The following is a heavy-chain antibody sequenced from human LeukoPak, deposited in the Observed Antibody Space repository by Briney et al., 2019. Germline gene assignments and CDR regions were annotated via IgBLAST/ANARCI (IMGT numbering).Heavy chain of an antibody. CDR1: GFTFSSYA. D-gene: IGHD5-12*01. J-gene: IGHJ6*02. Sequence: GGSLRLSCAASGFTFSSYAMSWVRKAPGKGLEWVSAISGSGGSTYYADSVKGRFSISRDNSKNTLYLQMNSLRAEDTAVYYCAKGGSRNYYYYGMDVWGQGTTVTVSS. CDR3: AKGGSRNYYYYGMDV. CDR2: ISGSGGST. V-gene: IGHV3-23*01.